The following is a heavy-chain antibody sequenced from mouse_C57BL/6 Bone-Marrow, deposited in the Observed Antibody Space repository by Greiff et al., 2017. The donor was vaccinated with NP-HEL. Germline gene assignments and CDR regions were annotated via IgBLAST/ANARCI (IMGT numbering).Heavy chain of an antibody. Sequence: VQLQLSGAELVRPGASVKLSCTASGFNIKDDYMHWVKQRPEQGLEWIGWIDPENGDTEYASKFQGKATITADTSSNTAYLQLSSLTSEDTAVYYCTTHYGSSYGWFAYWGQGTLVTVSA. D-gene: IGHD1-1*01. J-gene: IGHJ3*01. CDR2: IDPENGDT. CDR3: TTHYGSSYGWFAY. V-gene: IGHV14-4*01. CDR1: GFNIKDDY.